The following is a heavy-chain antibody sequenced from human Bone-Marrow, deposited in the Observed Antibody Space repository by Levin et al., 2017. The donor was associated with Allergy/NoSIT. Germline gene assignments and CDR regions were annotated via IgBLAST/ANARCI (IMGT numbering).Heavy chain of an antibody. V-gene: IGHV3-66*01. Sequence: GGSLRLSCTASGVTVFNNYFMWVRQAPGKGLEWVSHIYSGGGTNYADSVQGRFSVSRDNSKNTVYLQMNSLRADDTAVYYCGRDGPGGGHWGPGTQVTVSS. CDR3: GRDGPGGGH. CDR2: IYSGGGT. CDR1: GVTVFNNY. D-gene: IGHD3-10*01. J-gene: IGHJ4*02.